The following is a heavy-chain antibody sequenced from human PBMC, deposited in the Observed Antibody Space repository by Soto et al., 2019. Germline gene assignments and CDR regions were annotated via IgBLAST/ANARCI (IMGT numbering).Heavy chain of an antibody. Sequence: PGGSLRLSCAASGFTFSNAWMNWVRQAPGKGLEWVGRIKSKTDGGTTDFPAPVKGRFTISRDDSKNTLYLQMNSLKTEDTAVYYCTTDAFDIVVVPAAISYYGMDVWGQGTTVTVSS. V-gene: IGHV3-15*07. CDR1: GFTFSNAW. J-gene: IGHJ6*02. CDR2: IKSKTDGGTT. CDR3: TTDAFDIVVVPAAISYYGMDV. D-gene: IGHD2-2*02.